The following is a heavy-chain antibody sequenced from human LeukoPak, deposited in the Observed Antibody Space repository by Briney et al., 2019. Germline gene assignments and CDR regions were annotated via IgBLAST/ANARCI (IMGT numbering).Heavy chain of an antibody. CDR3: ARGEGSYGYGELDY. CDR1: GFTFSSYA. Sequence: GRSLRLSCAASGFTFSSYAMHWVRQAPGKGLEWVAVISYDGSNKYYADSVKGRFTISRDNSKNTLYLQMNSLRAEDTAVYYCARGEGSYGYGELDYWGQGTLVTVSS. J-gene: IGHJ4*02. CDR2: ISYDGSNK. V-gene: IGHV3-30-3*01. D-gene: IGHD5-18*01.